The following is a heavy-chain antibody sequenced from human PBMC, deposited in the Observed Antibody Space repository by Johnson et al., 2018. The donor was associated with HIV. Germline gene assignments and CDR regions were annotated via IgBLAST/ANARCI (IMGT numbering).Heavy chain of an antibody. Sequence: VPLVESGGGWVKPGGSLRLSCAASGFTVSSNYMSWVRQAPGKGLEWVSVIYSGGSTYYADSVKGRFTISRDNSKNTLYLQMNSLRAEDTAVYYCARDASYYGSANDAFDIWGQGTMVTVSS. CDR2: IYSGGST. D-gene: IGHD3-10*01. CDR1: GFTVSSNY. V-gene: IGHV3-66*01. CDR3: ARDASYYGSANDAFDI. J-gene: IGHJ3*02.